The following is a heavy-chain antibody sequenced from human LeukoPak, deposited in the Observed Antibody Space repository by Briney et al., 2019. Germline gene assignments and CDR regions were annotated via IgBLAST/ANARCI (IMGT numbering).Heavy chain of an antibody. CDR1: GGSISSYY. D-gene: IGHD1-26*01. Sequence: SETLSLTCTVSGGSISSYYWSWIRQPPGKGLEWIGYIYYSGSTNYNPSLKSRVTMSVDTSKNQFSLKLSSVTAADTAVYYCARVGATGGVDYWGQGTLVTVSS. V-gene: IGHV4-59*12. J-gene: IGHJ4*02. CDR2: IYYSGST. CDR3: ARVGATGGVDY.